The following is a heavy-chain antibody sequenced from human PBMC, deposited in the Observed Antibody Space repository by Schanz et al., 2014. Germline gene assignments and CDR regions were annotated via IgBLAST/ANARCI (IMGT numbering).Heavy chain of an antibody. D-gene: IGHD6-13*01. CDR3: ASSGAGYSSSWDFDY. V-gene: IGHV4-34*01. Sequence: QVQLQQWGAGLLKPSETLSLTCAVYGGSLSGYFWSWIRQPPGKGLEWIGDIGHSGNTKDNPSLKGRVTMSVETSKNQFSLNLSSVTAADTAVYYCASSGAGYSSSWDFDYWGQGTLVTVSS. J-gene: IGHJ4*02. CDR1: GGSLSGYF. CDR2: IGHSGNT.